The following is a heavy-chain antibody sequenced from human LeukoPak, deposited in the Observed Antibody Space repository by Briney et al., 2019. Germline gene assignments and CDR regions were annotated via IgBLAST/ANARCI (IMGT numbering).Heavy chain of an antibody. Sequence: NPSETLSLTCTVSGGSISSSSYYWGWIRQPPGKGLEWIGSIYYSGSTYYNPSLKSRVTISVDTSKNQFSLKLSSVTAADTAVYYCARDSGVEHIVVVTAIPPRGLFQHWGQGTLVTVSS. CDR2: IYYSGST. CDR3: ARDSGVEHIVVVTAIPPRGLFQH. V-gene: IGHV4-39*07. D-gene: IGHD2-21*02. J-gene: IGHJ1*01. CDR1: GGSISSSSYY.